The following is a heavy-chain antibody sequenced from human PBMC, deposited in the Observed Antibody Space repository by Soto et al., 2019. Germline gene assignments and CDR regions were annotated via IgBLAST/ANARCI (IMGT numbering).Heavy chain of an antibody. J-gene: IGHJ3*02. Sequence: GGSLRLSCAASGFTFSNAWMNWVRQAPGKGLEWVGRFTISRDNAKNSLYLQMNSLRAEDTAVYYCARDYIYAFDIWGQGTMDTVSS. CDR3: ARDYIYAFDI. V-gene: IGHV3-21*01. D-gene: IGHD3-10*01. CDR1: GFTFSNAW.